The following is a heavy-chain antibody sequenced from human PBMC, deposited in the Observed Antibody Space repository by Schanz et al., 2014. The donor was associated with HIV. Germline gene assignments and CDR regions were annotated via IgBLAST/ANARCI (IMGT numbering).Heavy chain of an antibody. J-gene: IGHJ4*02. CDR2: IDSDGESK. D-gene: IGHD2-21*02. V-gene: IGHV3-11*01. CDR1: GFTFNGYY. Sequence: VQLLESGGGLVQPGGSLRLSCAASGFTFNGYYLTWIRQAPGKGLEWVSSIDSDGESKFYTDSVEGRFTVSRDNAKNSLFLQMNSLRVEDTAVYYCARDQGYCAGSTCYSWYYFDSWGQGTPVTVSS. CDR3: ARDQGYCAGSTCYSWYYFDS.